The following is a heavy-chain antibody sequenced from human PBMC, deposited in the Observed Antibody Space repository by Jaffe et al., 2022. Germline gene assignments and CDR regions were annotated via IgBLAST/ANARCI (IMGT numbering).Heavy chain of an antibody. CDR3: ARHLRYGSGSYYLRGYYYYYMDV. CDR1: GGTFSSYA. Sequence: QVQLVQSGAEVKKPGSSVKVSCKASGGTFSSYAISWVRQAPGQGLEWMGGIIPIFGTANYAQKFQGRVTITADESTSTAYMELSSLRSEDTAVYYCARHLRYGSGSYYLRGYYYYYMDVWGKGTTVTVSS. V-gene: IGHV1-69*01. J-gene: IGHJ6*03. CDR2: IIPIFGTA. D-gene: IGHD3-10*01.